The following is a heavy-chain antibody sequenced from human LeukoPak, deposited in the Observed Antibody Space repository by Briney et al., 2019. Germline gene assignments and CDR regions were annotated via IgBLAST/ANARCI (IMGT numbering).Heavy chain of an antibody. V-gene: IGHV1-8*01. Sequence: GASVKACCKASGYTFTSYDINWVRQATRQGLEWMGWMNPNSGNTGYAQKFQGRVTMTRNTSISTAYMELSSLRSEDTAVYYCARGHPHYYDSSGYANWGQGTLVTVSS. CDR3: ARGHPHYYDSSGYAN. CDR1: GYTFTSYD. J-gene: IGHJ4*02. CDR2: MNPNSGNT. D-gene: IGHD3-22*01.